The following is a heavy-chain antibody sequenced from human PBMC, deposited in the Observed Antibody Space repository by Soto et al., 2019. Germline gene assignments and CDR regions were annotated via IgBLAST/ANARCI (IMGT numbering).Heavy chain of an antibody. D-gene: IGHD3-22*01. CDR3: ARGPTYYYDSSGYSLFAY. CDR2: IYYSGST. V-gene: IGHV4-31*03. J-gene: IGHJ4*02. Sequence: PSETLSLTCTVSGGSISSGGYYWSWIRQHPGKGLEWIGYIYYSGSTYYNPSLKSRVTISVDTSKNQFSLKLSSVTAADTAVYYCARGPTYYYDSSGYSLFAYWGQGTLVTVSS. CDR1: GGSISSGGYY.